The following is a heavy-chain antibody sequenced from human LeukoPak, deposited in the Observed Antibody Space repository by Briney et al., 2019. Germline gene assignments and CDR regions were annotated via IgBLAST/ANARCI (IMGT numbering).Heavy chain of an antibody. CDR3: AILWWHRVDY. D-gene: IGHD2-15*01. Sequence: GSLRLSCAASGFTFGSYWMHWVRQAPGKGLVWVSRINSDGSSTGYADSVKGRFTISRDNAKNTLYLRMNSLRAEDTAVYYCAILWWHRVDYWGQGTLVTVSS. J-gene: IGHJ4*02. CDR2: INSDGSST. CDR1: GFTFGSYW. V-gene: IGHV3-74*01.